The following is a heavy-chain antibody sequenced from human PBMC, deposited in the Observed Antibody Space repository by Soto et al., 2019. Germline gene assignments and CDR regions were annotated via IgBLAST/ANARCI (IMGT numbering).Heavy chain of an antibody. V-gene: IGHV3-73*01. J-gene: IGHJ5*02. CDR2: ICNRRENYVT. CDR3: TKVSGPLSAPAA. D-gene: IGHD1-26*01. Sequence: EVLLVESGGGLVQPGGSLRLSCAASGFRFSDSAMHWLRQAPGRGLEWVGRICNRRENYVTTYGASVKGRFIISLYDFTNREHLYMSRLKTEDTAIYYCTKVSGPLSAPAALGPGTLVTVTS. CDR1: GFRFSDSA.